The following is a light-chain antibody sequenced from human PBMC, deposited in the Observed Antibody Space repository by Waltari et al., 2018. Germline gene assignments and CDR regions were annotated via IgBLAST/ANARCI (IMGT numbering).Light chain of an antibody. CDR3: HQYYTSALD. CDR2: DAS. CDR1: QGISNS. Sequence: DSQMTQSPSSMSASVGDRVSISCRASQGISNSLAWYQQRPGKAPKLLIYDASRLESGVPSRFSGSGSGTDYTLTISSLQSEDFATYYCHQYYTSALDFGGGTKVEIK. V-gene: IGKV1-NL1*01. J-gene: IGKJ4*01.